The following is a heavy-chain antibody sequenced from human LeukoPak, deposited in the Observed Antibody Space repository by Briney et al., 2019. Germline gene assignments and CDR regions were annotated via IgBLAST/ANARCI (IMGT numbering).Heavy chain of an antibody. V-gene: IGHV1-18*01. CDR3: ARDNSFRLDNWFDP. CDR2: ISAYNGNT. J-gene: IGHJ5*02. Sequence: ASVKVSCKASGYLFSSFGFSWVRQAPGQGLEWMGWISAYNGNTNYAQKLQGRVTMTTDTSTSTAYMELKSLRSDDTAVYYCARDNSFRLDNWFDPWGQGTLVTVSS. CDR1: GYLFSSFG. D-gene: IGHD5-18*01.